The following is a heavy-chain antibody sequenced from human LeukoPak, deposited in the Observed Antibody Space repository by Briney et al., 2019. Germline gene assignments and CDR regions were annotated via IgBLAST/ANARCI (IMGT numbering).Heavy chain of an antibody. V-gene: IGHV3-11*01. D-gene: IGHD3-22*01. J-gene: IGHJ3*02. Sequence: GGSLRLSCVASGFTFSDYYMSWIRQAPGKGLEWVSYISSSGSTIYYADSVKGRFTISRDNAKNSLYLQMNSLRAEDTAVYYCARGNYYDSSGHEGYDAFDIWGQGTMVTVSS. CDR3: ARGNYYDSSGHEGYDAFDI. CDR1: GFTFSDYY. CDR2: ISSSGSTI.